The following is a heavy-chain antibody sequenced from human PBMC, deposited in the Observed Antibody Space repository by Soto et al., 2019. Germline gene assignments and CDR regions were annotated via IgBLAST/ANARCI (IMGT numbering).Heavy chain of an antibody. CDR3: ARGAGYFDWLPTNWFDP. CDR1: GGSFSGYY. CDR2: INHSGST. V-gene: IGHV4-34*01. D-gene: IGHD3-9*01. J-gene: IGHJ5*02. Sequence: QVQLQQWGAGLLKPSETLSLTCAVYGGSFSGYYWSWIRQPPGKGLEWIGEINHSGSTNYNPSLKSRVTILVDTSKNQFSLKLSSVTAADTAVYYCARGAGYFDWLPTNWFDPWGQGTLVTVSS.